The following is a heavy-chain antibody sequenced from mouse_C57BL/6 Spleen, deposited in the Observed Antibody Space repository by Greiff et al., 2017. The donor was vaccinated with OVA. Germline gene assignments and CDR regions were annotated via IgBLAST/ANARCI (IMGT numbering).Heavy chain of an antibody. CDR2: LRSKSSNYAT. CDR1: GFTFNTYA. D-gene: IGHD1-1*01. V-gene: IGHV10-3*01. CDR3: VREGLSTTVVATGMDY. Sequence: EVKLVESGGGLVQPKGSLKLSCAASGFTFNTYAMHWVRQAPGKGLEWVARLRSKSSNYATYYADSVKDRFTISRDDSQSMLYLQMNNLKTEDTAMYYCVREGLSTTVVATGMDYWGQGTSVTVSS. J-gene: IGHJ4*01.